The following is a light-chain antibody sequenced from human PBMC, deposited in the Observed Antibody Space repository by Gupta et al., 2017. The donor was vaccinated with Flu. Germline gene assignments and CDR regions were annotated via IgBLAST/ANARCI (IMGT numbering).Light chain of an antibody. CDR2: TAS. CDR1: QTISNY. CDR3: QQTCEARPIS. V-gene: IGKV1-39*01. J-gene: IGKJ5*01. Sequence: DIQMDPSSSALSASVGDRVIHTWRASQTISNYLKWFQQEPGKAPKLLIYTASSLQDGVPSRFSGSGSGTDFTLTISSLLAEDFAVYYCQQTCEARPISFGQGTRLDIK.